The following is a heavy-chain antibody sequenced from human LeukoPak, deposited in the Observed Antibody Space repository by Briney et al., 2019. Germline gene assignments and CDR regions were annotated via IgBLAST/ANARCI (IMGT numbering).Heavy chain of an antibody. CDR2: IYHSGST. CDR1: GYSIISDYY. Sequence: SETLSLTCAVSGYSIISDYYWRWIRQPPGKGLEWIGSIYHSGSTYYNPSLKSRVTMSVDTSKNQFSLKLSSVTAADAAVYYCARSIVGTTAQYYFDYWGQGTLVTVSA. D-gene: IGHD1-26*01. J-gene: IGHJ4*02. V-gene: IGHV4-38-2*01. CDR3: ARSIVGTTAQYYFDY.